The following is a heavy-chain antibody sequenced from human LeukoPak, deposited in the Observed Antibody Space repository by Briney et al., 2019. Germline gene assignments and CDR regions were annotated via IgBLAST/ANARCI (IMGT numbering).Heavy chain of an antibody. Sequence: ASVKVSCKASGYSFTGYYIHWVRQAPGQGLEWMGWINPKSGGTNYAQKFQGRVTMTRDTSTSAAYMELSRLRSDDTAVFYCASRSTSSSAYYWGQGTLVTVSS. J-gene: IGHJ4*02. D-gene: IGHD6-13*01. CDR1: GYSFTGYY. V-gene: IGHV1-2*02. CDR2: INPKSGGT. CDR3: ASRSTSSSAYY.